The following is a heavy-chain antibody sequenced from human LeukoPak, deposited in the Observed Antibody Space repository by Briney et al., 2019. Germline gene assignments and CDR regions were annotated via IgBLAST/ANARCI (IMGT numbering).Heavy chain of an antibody. Sequence: GGSLRLSCAASGFTFSSYSMNWVRQAPGKGLEWVSSISSSSSYIYYADSVKGRFTISRDNAKNSLYLQMNSLRAEDTAVYYCARDRSGGSYDFDYWGQGTLVTVSS. CDR3: ARDRSGGSYDFDY. CDR2: ISSSSSYI. CDR1: GFTFSSYS. D-gene: IGHD1-26*01. V-gene: IGHV3-21*01. J-gene: IGHJ4*02.